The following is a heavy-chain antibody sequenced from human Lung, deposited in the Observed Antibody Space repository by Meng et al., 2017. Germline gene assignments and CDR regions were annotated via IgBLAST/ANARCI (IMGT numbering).Heavy chain of an antibody. V-gene: IGHV7-4-1*02. D-gene: IGHD1-26*01. CDR3: ARISSHTAGSHEDY. Sequence: QVQLVQSGSELKKPGASVIGSCEASGYTFTRYAMNWVRHAPGQGLEWMGWINTNTGNPTYAQGFTGRFVFSLDTSVNTAYLQISSLKAEDTAVYYCARISSHTAGSHEDYWGQGTLVTVSS. CDR2: INTNTGNP. CDR1: GYTFTRYA. J-gene: IGHJ4*02.